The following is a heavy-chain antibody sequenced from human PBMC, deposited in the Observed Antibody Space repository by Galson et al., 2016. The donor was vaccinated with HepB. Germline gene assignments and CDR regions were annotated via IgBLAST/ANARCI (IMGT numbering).Heavy chain of an antibody. J-gene: IGHJ3*02. D-gene: IGHD1-26*01. CDR1: GGTFSRYG. Sequence: SVKVSCKASGGTFSRYGISWLRQAPGQGLEWMGGIHPIFETANYAQSFQGRVTMTADRSTSTAYMELSGLRSEDTALYYCEKDRARYSGSYWEALDIWGQGTMVTVSS. CDR3: EKDRARYSGSYWEALDI. V-gene: IGHV1-69*06. CDR2: IHPIFETA.